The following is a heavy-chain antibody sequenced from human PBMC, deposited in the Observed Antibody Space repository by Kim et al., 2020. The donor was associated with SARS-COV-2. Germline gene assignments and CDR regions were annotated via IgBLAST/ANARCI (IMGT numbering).Heavy chain of an antibody. CDR2: IYYSGST. CDR3: ARHVPYYDFWSGTYYY. D-gene: IGHD3-3*01. J-gene: IGHJ6*01. V-gene: IGHV4-39*01. Sequence: SETLSLTCTVSGGSISSSSYYWGWIRQPPGKGLEWIGSIYYSGSTYYNPSLKSRVTISVDTSKNQFSLKLSSVTAADTAVYYCARHVPYYDFWSGTYYY. CDR1: GGSISSSSYY.